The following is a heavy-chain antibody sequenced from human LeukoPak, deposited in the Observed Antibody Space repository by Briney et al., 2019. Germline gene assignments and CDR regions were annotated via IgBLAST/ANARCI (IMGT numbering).Heavy chain of an antibody. J-gene: IGHJ4*02. V-gene: IGHV3-48*01. D-gene: IGHD5-12*01. CDR3: ATYSGYDRIFDH. Sequence: GGSLRLSCAASGFTFSSYGMTWVRQAPGKGLGWISYISGSSSAIYYADSVKSRLTISRDNAKNSLSLQMNSLRAEDTAVYYCATYSGYDRIFDHWGQGALVIVSS. CDR1: GFTFSSYG. CDR2: ISGSSSAI.